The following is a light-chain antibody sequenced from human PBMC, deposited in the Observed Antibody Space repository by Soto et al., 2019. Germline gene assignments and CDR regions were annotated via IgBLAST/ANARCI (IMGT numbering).Light chain of an antibody. V-gene: IGLV2-14*01. CDR3: CSYTTSNTRQIV. Sequence: QSVLTQPASGTGSPGQSISISYTRTSSDVGGYNYVSWYQQQPGKAPKFMIYDVSNRPSGVSNRFSGSKSGNTASLTISGLQAEDEADYYCCSYTTSNTRQIVFGTGTKVTVL. J-gene: IGLJ1*01. CDR2: DVS. CDR1: SSDVGGYNY.